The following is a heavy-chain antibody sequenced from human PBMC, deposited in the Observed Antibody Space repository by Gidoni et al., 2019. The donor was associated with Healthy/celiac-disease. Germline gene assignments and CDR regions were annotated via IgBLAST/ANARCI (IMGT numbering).Heavy chain of an antibody. CDR2: MKQDGSEK. V-gene: IGHV3-7*03. J-gene: IGHJ6*02. D-gene: IGHD2-15*01. Sequence: EVQLVASGGGLVLPGGSLRPPWAASGVTFSTYWMSWVRQASGKGLEWVANMKQDGSEKYYVETVKDRFTISRDNAKNSLYLQMNSLRAEDTAVYYCARDRGLFRGDDYGMDVWGQGTTVTVSS. CDR3: ARDRGLFRGDDYGMDV. CDR1: GVTFSTYW.